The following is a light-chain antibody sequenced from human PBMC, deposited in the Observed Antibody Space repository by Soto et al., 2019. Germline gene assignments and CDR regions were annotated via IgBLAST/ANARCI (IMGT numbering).Light chain of an antibody. Sequence: DIQMTQSPSTLSGSVGDRVTITCRASQGVDTWLAWYQQKPGKAPKLLIYDASSLESGVPSRFSGSGSGTEFTLTISSLQPDDFATYYCQQYNTYSLLTFGGGTKVDI. CDR3: QQYNTYSLLT. J-gene: IGKJ4*01. CDR1: QGVDTW. CDR2: DAS. V-gene: IGKV1-5*01.